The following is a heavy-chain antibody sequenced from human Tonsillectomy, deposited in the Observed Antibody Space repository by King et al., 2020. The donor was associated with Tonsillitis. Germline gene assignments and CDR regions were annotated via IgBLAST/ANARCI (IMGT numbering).Heavy chain of an antibody. D-gene: IGHD2-21*02. Sequence: LQLQESGPGLVKPSETLSLTCTVSGGSISSSSYYWGWIRQPPGKGLEWIGSIYYSGSTYYNPSLKSRVTISVDTSKNQFSLKLSSVTAADTAVYYLASGLVVVTAIAWAKVINWYFDLWGRGTLVTVSS. CDR1: GGSISSSSYY. CDR2: IYYSGST. V-gene: IGHV4-39*01. J-gene: IGHJ2*01. CDR3: ASGLVVVTAIAWAKVINWYFDL.